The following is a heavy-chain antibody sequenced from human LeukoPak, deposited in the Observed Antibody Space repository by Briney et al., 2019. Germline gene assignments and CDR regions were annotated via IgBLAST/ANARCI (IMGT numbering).Heavy chain of an antibody. J-gene: IGHJ4*02. CDR1: GFTFSSYA. D-gene: IGHD3-9*01. Sequence: PGGSLRLSCAASGFTFSSYAISWVRQAPGKGLEWVSAISGSGGSTYYADSVKGRFTISRDNSKNTLYLQMNSLRAEDTAVYYCARDDHYDILTGYYTAHFDYWGQGTLVTVSS. CDR3: ARDDHYDILTGYYTAHFDY. CDR2: ISGSGGST. V-gene: IGHV3-23*01.